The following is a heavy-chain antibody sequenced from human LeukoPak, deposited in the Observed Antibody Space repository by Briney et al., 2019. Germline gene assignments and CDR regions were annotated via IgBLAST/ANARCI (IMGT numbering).Heavy chain of an antibody. J-gene: IGHJ4*02. Sequence: ASVKVSCKASGYTFTNYGISWVRQAPGQGLEWMGWISAYNGNTNYAQKLQGRVTMTTDTSTSTAYMELRSLRSDDTAVYYCARRSGQVAAAGTLFDYWGQGTLVTVSS. CDR2: ISAYNGNT. V-gene: IGHV1-18*01. CDR3: ARRSGQVAAAGTLFDY. CDR1: GYTFTNYG. D-gene: IGHD6-13*01.